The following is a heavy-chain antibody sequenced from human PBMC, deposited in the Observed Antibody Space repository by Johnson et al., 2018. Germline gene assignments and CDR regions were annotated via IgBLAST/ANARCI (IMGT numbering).Heavy chain of an antibody. Sequence: VQLVQSGGGLIQPGGSLRLSCAASGFTVSSNYMSWARQAPGKGLAGASAIYSGGSTYYADSVKGRFTISRDNSTNTLYLQMNSLRAEDTAVYYCARDSGGAFDIWGQGTMVTVSS. V-gene: IGHV3-53*01. CDR2: IYSGGST. CDR3: ARDSGGAFDI. CDR1: GFTVSSNY. J-gene: IGHJ3*02. D-gene: IGHD3-10*01.